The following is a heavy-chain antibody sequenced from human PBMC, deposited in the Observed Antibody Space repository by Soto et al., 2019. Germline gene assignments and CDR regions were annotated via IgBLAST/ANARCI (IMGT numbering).Heavy chain of an antibody. Sequence: SVTLSLTCAVYGGSFCGCYWNCIRQPPGKGLEWIGEINHSGSTNYNPSLKSRVTISVDTSKNQFSLKLTSLTATDTAVYYWARGGPSSKWLDPWGQGTLVTVSS. CDR3: ARGGPSSKWLDP. V-gene: IGHV4-34*01. CDR1: GGSFCGCY. J-gene: IGHJ5*02. CDR2: INHSGST.